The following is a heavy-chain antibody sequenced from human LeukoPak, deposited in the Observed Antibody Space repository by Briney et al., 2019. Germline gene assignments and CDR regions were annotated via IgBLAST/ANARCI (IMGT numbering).Heavy chain of an antibody. CDR1: GGSISSSSYY. J-gene: IGHJ4*02. V-gene: IGHV4-39*07. Sequence: PSQTLSLTCTVSGGSISSSSYYWGWIRQPPGKGLEWIGSIYYSGSTYYNPSLKSRVTISVDTSKNQFSLKLSSVTAADTAVYYCARVVKPPRQYYDSSGYPPYFDYWGQGTLVTVSS. CDR3: ARVVKPPRQYYDSSGYPPYFDY. D-gene: IGHD3-22*01. CDR2: IYYSGST.